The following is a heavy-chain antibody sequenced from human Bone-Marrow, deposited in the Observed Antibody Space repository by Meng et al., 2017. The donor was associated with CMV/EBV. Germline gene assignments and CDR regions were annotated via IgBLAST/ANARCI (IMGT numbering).Heavy chain of an antibody. V-gene: IGHV1-8*03. CDR3: ARTRIEVEPDGTKIKYYNYGMDV. D-gene: IGHD2-15*01. Sequence: ASVKVSCKASGYTFTGYYMHWVRQAPGQGLEWMGWMNPNSGNTGYAQKFQGRVTITRNTSISTAYMELSSLRSEDTAVYYCARTRIEVEPDGTKIKYYNYGMDVWGQGTTVTVSS. J-gene: IGHJ6*02. CDR1: GYTFTGYY. CDR2: MNPNSGNT.